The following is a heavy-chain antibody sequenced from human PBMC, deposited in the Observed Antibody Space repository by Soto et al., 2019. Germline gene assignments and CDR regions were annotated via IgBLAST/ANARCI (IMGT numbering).Heavy chain of an antibody. D-gene: IGHD1-1*01. V-gene: IGHV3-23*01. CDR3: AKDQLEQYGMDV. CDR2: ISGSGGST. J-gene: IGHJ6*02. CDR1: GFTFSSYA. Sequence: PGGSLRLSCAASGFTFSSYAMSWVRQAPGKGLEWVSAISGSGGSTYYADSVKGRFTISRDNSKNTPYLQMNSLRAEDTAVYYCAKDQLEQYGMDVWGQGTTVTVSS.